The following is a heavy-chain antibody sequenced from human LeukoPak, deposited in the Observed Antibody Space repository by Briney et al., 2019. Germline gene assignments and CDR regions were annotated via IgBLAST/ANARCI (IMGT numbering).Heavy chain of an antibody. CDR1: GFTLHDHG. CDR2: LNWNGDNT. Sequence: GGSLRLSCAASGFTLHDHGMSWVRQALGKGLEWVSALNWNGDNTGYADSVKGRFTISRDNTKKSLYLQMNSLTAEDTAFYYCAREEGPYFDCWGQGTLVTVSS. V-gene: IGHV3-20*04. J-gene: IGHJ4*02. CDR3: AREEGPYFDC.